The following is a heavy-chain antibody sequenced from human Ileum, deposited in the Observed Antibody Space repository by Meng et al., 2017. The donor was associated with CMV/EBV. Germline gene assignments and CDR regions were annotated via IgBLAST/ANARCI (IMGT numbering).Heavy chain of an antibody. Sequence: GESLKISCAASGFPFATSWMHWVRQVPGKGLVWVSRLTSDGWTDYADSVKGRFTISRDDATSTLYLQMNSLRAEDTAVYYCARDGSYKLADWGRGNLV. CDR2: LTSDGWT. D-gene: IGHD1-26*01. V-gene: IGHV3-74*01. J-gene: IGHJ4*03. CDR1: GFPFATSW. CDR3: ARDGSYKLAD.